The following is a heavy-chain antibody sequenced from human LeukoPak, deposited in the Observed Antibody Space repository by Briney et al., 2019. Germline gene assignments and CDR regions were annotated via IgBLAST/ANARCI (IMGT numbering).Heavy chain of an antibody. D-gene: IGHD3-10*01. CDR3: ARHKPTGSYPLEL. CDR2: IYFSGRT. J-gene: IGHJ4*02. CDR1: GGSISSYY. V-gene: IGHV4-59*08. Sequence: SETLSLICTVSGGSISSYYWSWLRQSPGKGLEWIGHIYFSGRTTYNPSLGSRLTISADTSTSQLSLKLSSVTAADTAVYYCARHKPTGSYPLELWGQGTLVTVSS.